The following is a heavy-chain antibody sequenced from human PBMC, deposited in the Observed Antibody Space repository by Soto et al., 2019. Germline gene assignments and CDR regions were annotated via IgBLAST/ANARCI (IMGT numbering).Heavy chain of an antibody. CDR3: AKGWATYYHDGTGDY. CDR2: ISGSGGFT. CDR1: GFTFSSYA. J-gene: IGHJ4*02. V-gene: IGHV3-23*01. Sequence: EVQLLESGGGLVQPGGSLRLSCAASGFTFSSYAMSWVRQAPGKGLEWVSAISGSGGFTYYEDSVKGRFTISRDNSKNTLYLQMNGLRAEDTAVYYCAKGWATYYHDGTGDYWGQGTLVTVSS. D-gene: IGHD3-22*01.